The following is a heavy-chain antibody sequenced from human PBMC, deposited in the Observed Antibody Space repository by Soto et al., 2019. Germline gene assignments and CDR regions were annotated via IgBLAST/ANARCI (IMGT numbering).Heavy chain of an antibody. CDR3: ARAVRRVVGVAATRYYYYYMDV. V-gene: IGHV1-8*01. D-gene: IGHD2-15*01. CDR1: GYTFTRYG. CDR2: VNPNSGNT. J-gene: IGHJ6*03. Sequence: ASVKVSCKASGYTFTRYGINWGRPATGQGREWVGWVNPNSGNTGYAQKFQGRVTMTRNTSISTAYMELSSLRSEDTAVYYCARAVRRVVGVAATRYYYYYMDVWGKGTTVTVSS.